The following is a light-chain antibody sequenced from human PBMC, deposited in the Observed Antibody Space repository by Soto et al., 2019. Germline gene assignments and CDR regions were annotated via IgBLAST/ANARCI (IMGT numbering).Light chain of an antibody. Sequence: IVLSQSPCTLSLSPGERATLSCRASQSVSSSYLAWYQQKPGQAPRLLIYGASSRATGIPDRFSGSGSGTDFTLTISRLEPEDFAVYYCQQYAIPPVAFCHGTKVDI. CDR1: QSVSSSY. V-gene: IGKV3-20*01. J-gene: IGKJ1*01. CDR2: GAS. CDR3: QQYAIPPVA.